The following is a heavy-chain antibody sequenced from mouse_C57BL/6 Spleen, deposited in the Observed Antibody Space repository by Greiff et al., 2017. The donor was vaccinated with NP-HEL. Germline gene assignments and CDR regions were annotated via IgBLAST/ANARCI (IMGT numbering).Heavy chain of an antibody. D-gene: IGHD5-5*01. J-gene: IGHJ2*01. CDR3: AKGGLPYYFDY. V-gene: IGHV3-6*01. CDR2: ISYDGSN. Sequence: DVQLQESGPGLVKPSQSLSLTCSVTGYSITSGYYWNWIRQFPGNKLEWMGYISYDGSNNYNPSLKNRISITRDTSKNQFFLKLNSVTTEDTATYYCAKGGLPYYFDYWGKGTTLTVSS. CDR1: GYSITSGYY.